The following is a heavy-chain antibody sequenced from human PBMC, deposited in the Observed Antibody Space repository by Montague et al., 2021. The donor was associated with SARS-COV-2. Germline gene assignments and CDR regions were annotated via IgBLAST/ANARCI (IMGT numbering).Heavy chain of an antibody. CDR3: ARHEFYYDGPVGVPFDL. V-gene: IGHV5-51*01. D-gene: IGHD3-10*01. CDR1: GYSFSSYW. Sequence: QSGAEVKKPGESLKISCKGYGYSFSSYWIAWVRQMPGKGLEYMGIIYPRDLDTKYSPAFQGQVSISADKSISTAYLQWSSLKASDTAMYYCARHEFYYDGPVGVPFDLWGQGTLVTVSS. CDR2: IYPRDLDT. J-gene: IGHJ4*02.